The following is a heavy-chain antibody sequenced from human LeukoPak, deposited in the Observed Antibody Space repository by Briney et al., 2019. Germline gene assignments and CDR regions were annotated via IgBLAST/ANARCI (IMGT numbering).Heavy chain of an antibody. V-gene: IGHV1-18*01. J-gene: IGHJ4*02. D-gene: IGHD6-13*01. CDR2: ISAYNGNT. Sequence: GASGKVSCKASGYTFTSYGISGVRQAPGQGREWMGGISAYNGNTNYAQKRQGRVTMTTDTSTSTAYMELRSLRSDDTAVYYCAKDIPSLAAAGMNDYWGQGTLVTVSS. CDR1: GYTFTSYG. CDR3: AKDIPSLAAAGMNDY.